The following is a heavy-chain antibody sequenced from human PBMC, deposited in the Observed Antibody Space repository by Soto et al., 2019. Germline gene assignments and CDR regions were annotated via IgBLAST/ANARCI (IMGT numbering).Heavy chain of an antibody. CDR1: GFIFSEST. CDR3: VKQAHGLDGVAFDY. D-gene: IGHD2-15*01. CDR2: VSTSGRST. V-gene: IGHV3-64D*06. J-gene: IGHJ4*02. Sequence: GGSLRLSCSASGFIFSESTIYWVRQVPGKGLEAISAVSTSGRSTYYADSVKDRFTISRDNSKNTLFLQMGSLGPEDTAIYYCVKQAHGLDGVAFDYWGQGTQVTVSS.